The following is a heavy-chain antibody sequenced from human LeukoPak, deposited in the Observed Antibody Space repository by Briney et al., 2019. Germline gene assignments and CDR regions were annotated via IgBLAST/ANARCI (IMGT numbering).Heavy chain of an antibody. CDR3: ARAVAGTYRLDY. Sequence: ASVKVSCKASGYTFTGYYMHWVRQAPGQGLEWMGWINPNSGNTGYARKFQGRVTMTRNTSIRTAYMELSSLRSEDTAVYYCARAVAGTYRLDYWGQGTLVTVPS. CDR1: GYTFTGYY. D-gene: IGHD6-19*01. V-gene: IGHV1-8*02. CDR2: INPNSGNT. J-gene: IGHJ4*02.